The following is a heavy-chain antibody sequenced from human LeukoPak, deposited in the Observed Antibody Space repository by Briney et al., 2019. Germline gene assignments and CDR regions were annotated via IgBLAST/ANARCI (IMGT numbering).Heavy chain of an antibody. CDR1: GFTFGDYA. D-gene: IGHD6-13*01. J-gene: IGHJ4*02. CDR3: TRVGSSWYHFYDY. CDR2: IRSKAYGGTT. Sequence: GGSLRLSCTASGFTFGDYAMSWSRQAPGKGLEWVGFIRSKAYGGTTEYAASVKGRFTISRDDSKSIAYLQMNSLKTEDTAVYYCTRVGSSWYHFYDYWGQGTLVTVSS. V-gene: IGHV3-49*03.